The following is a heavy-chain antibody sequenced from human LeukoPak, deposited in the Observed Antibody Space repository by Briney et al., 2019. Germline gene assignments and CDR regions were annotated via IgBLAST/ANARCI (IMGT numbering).Heavy chain of an antibody. J-gene: IGHJ4*02. D-gene: IGHD6-13*01. CDR2: ISSTGAYI. V-gene: IGHV3-21*01. Sequence: PGGSLRLSCAASGFTFNFNAMNWVRQAPGKGLEWVSSISSTGAYIYYADSLKGRFTISRDNAKNSLYLQMNSLRADDTAVYYCARGLAAAGTRGPYWGQGTLVTVSS. CDR3: ARGLAAAGTRGPY. CDR1: GFTFNFNA.